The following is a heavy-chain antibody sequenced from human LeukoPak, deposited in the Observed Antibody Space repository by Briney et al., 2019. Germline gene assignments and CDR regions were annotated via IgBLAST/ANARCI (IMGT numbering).Heavy chain of an antibody. V-gene: IGHV4-30-2*01. CDR3: ARGYCSGSTCYLAFDI. J-gene: IGHJ3*02. D-gene: IGHD2-15*01. CDR2: IYPSGNT. Sequence: SETLSLTCAVSGGSFSSDGYSWNWIRQPPGKGLEWIGYIYPSGNTYYNPSLKSRVTISIDRSKNQFSLNLSSVTAADTAVYYCARGYCSGSTCYLAFDIWGQGTMVTVSS. CDR1: GGSFSSDGYS.